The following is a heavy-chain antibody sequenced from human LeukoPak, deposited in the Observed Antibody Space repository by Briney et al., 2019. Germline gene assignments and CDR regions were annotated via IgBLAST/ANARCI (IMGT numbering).Heavy chain of an antibody. V-gene: IGHV1-2*02. CDR2: INPNNGGT. CDR3: AIQPWGSGNNWYFDL. CDR1: GYIFTAYY. D-gene: IGHD7-27*01. Sequence: ASVKVSCKASGYIFTAYYMHWVRQAPGQGLEWMGWINPNNGGTNYAQKFQGRVTMTRDTSISTTYVELSSLTSDDTAVYYCAIQPWGSGNNWYFDLWGRGTLVTVSS. J-gene: IGHJ2*01.